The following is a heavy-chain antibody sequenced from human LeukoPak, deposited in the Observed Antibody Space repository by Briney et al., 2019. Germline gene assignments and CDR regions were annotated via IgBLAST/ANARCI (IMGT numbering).Heavy chain of an antibody. CDR1: GFTVSSNY. CDR2: IYSGGSP. D-gene: IGHD6-13*01. CDR3: ARDVGDIAAAGYFDY. J-gene: IGHJ4*02. V-gene: IGHV3-66*02. Sequence: VGSLRLSCAASGFTVSSNYMSWVRQAPGKGLEWVSIIYSGGSPYYADSVKGRFTISRDNSKNTLYLQMNSLRAEDTAVYYCARDVGDIAAAGYFDYWGQGTLVTVSS.